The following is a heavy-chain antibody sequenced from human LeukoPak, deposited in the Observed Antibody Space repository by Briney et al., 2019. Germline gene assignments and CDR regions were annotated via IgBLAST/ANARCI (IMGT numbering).Heavy chain of an antibody. Sequence: GGSLRLSCAASGFTFSSYEMNWVRQAPGKGLEWVSYISSCGSTIYYADSVKGRFTISRDNAKNSLYLQMNSLRAEDTAVYYCARGAHRKASAGTDYWGQGTLVTVAS. CDR3: ARGAHRKASAGTDY. J-gene: IGHJ4*02. CDR1: GFTFSSYE. D-gene: IGHD6-13*01. CDR2: ISSCGSTI. V-gene: IGHV3-48*03.